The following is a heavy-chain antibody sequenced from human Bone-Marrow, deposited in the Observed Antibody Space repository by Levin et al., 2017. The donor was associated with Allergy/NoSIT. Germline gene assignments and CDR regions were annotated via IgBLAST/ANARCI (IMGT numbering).Heavy chain of an antibody. D-gene: IGHD6-13*01. CDR1: GGSLSGYY. CDR3: VRMSSNWWP. J-gene: IGHJ5*02. Sequence: PSETLSLTCSVSGGSLSGYYWSWIRQFPGKGLEWIGYIYYTGSTSYNPSLKSRVSISLVTSKNQFSLRLTSATAADTAVYYCVRMSSNWWPWGQGTLVTVSS. V-gene: IGHV4-59*01. CDR2: IYYTGST.